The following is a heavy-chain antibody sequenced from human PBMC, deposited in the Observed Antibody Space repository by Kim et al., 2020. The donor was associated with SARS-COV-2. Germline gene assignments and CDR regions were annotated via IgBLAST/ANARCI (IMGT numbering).Heavy chain of an antibody. CDR3: ARVSVVITGGDY. J-gene: IGHJ4*02. CDR2: I. D-gene: IGHD3-22*01. V-gene: IGHV3-48*02. Sequence: IYYADSVKGRFTISRYNAKNSLYLQMNSLRDEDTAVYYCARVSVVITGGDYWGQGTLVTVSS.